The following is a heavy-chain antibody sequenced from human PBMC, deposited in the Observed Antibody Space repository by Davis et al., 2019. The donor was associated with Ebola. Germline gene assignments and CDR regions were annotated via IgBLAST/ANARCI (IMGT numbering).Heavy chain of an antibody. CDR1: GYTFTGYD. Sequence: ALVKVSCKASGYTFTGYDINWVRQATGQGLEWMGWMNPNSGNTGYSQRFQGRVTITTDTSASTAYLDLTSLRSDDTAVFYCARASFGYNSGWYADYWGPGSLVTVSS. D-gene: IGHD6-19*01. V-gene: IGHV1-8*01. CDR2: MNPNSGNT. J-gene: IGHJ4*02. CDR3: ARASFGYNSGWYADY.